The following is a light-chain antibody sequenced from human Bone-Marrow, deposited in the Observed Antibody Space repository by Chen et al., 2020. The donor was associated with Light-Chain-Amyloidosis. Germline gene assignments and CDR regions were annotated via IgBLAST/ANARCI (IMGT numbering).Light chain of an antibody. Sequence: IVVTQYPLSLPVTPGEPASISCRSSQSLLHSNGYNSLDCYVQKPGQSPQVLISFGSNWASGVTDRFSGSVSGTDFTLRISRVEAELFGVDYLIRDLQTPRTFGQGTRLDIK. CDR2: FGS. CDR1: QSLLHSNGYNS. V-gene: IGKV2-28*01. CDR3: IRDLQTPRT. J-gene: IGKJ5*01.